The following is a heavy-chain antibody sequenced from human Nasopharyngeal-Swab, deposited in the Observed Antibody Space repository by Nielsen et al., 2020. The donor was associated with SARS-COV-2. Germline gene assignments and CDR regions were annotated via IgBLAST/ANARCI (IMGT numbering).Heavy chain of an antibody. J-gene: IGHJ6*02. Sequence: GSLRLSCAASGFTFSSYAMHWVRQAPGKGLEWVAVISYDGSKKYYADSVKGRFTISRDNSKNTLYLQMNSLRAEDTAVYYCARDQGSSWYTYYYYYGMDVWGQGTTATVAS. D-gene: IGHD6-13*01. CDR2: ISYDGSKK. CDR1: GFTFSSYA. V-gene: IGHV3-30-3*01. CDR3: ARDQGSSWYTYYYYYGMDV.